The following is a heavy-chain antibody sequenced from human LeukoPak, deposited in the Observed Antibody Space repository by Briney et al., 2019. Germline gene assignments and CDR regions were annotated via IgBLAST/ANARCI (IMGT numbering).Heavy chain of an antibody. CDR1: GFTFSSYG. Sequence: GGSLRLSCAASGFTFSSYGMHWVRQAPGKGLEWVAVISYDGSNKYYADSVKGRFTISRDNSKNTLYLQMNSLRAEDTAVYYCARVDCSSTSCYNDFDYWGQRTLVTVSS. J-gene: IGHJ4*02. CDR3: ARVDCSSTSCYNDFDY. CDR2: ISYDGSNK. V-gene: IGHV3-30*03. D-gene: IGHD2-2*02.